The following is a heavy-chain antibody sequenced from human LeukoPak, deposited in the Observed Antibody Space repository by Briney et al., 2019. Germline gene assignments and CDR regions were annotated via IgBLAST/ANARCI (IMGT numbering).Heavy chain of an antibody. CDR1: GFTFDDYA. CDR3: AKGRGAYSSSGMDV. CDR2: ISWDGGST. D-gene: IGHD6-6*01. J-gene: IGHJ6*03. V-gene: IGHV3-43D*04. Sequence: GGSLRLSYAASGFTFDDYAMHWVRQAPGKGLEWVSLISWDGGSTHYADSVKDRFTISRDNSKHSLYLQMNSLRAEDTALYYCAKGRGAYSSSGMDVWGKGTTVTVSS.